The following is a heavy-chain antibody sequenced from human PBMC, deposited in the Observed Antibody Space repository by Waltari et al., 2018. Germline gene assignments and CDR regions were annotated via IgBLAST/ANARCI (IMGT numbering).Heavy chain of an antibody. CDR2: SYHSGST. Sequence: QVQLQESGPGLVKPSGTLSLTCAVSGGSIGSSTWRRWVRQPPGKGLEWIGESYHSGSTNYNPSLKSRVTISVDKSKNQFSLKLSSVTAADTAVYYCAISQGGGDFDYWGQGTLVTVSS. CDR3: AISQGGGDFDY. J-gene: IGHJ4*02. V-gene: IGHV4-4*02. CDR1: GGSIGSSTW. D-gene: IGHD3-16*01.